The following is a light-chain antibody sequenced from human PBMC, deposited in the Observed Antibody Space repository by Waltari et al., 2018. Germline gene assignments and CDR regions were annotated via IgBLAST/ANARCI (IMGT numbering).Light chain of an antibody. CDR2: DAS. Sequence: DIQMTQSPSTLSASVGDRVTITCRASQVISGFLAWYQQKPGKAPKSLIYDASTLESGVPSRFSGTGSGTEFTLTISSLHPDDFATYFCQQYTTYSGTFGQGTKVELK. J-gene: IGKJ1*01. V-gene: IGKV1-5*01. CDR3: QQYTTYSGT. CDR1: QVISGF.